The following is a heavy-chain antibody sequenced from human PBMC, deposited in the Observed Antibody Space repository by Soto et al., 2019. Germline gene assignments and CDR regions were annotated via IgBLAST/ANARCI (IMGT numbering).Heavy chain of an antibody. CDR1: GYTFTSYA. J-gene: IGHJ1*01. CDR2: INAGNGNT. V-gene: IGHV1-3*01. Sequence: ASVKVSCKASGYTFTSYAMHWVRQAPGQRLEWMGWINAGNGNTKYSQKFQGRVTITRDTSASTAYMELSSLRSEDTAVYYCARGDCSGGSCYSGDFQHWGQGTLVTGSS. CDR3: ARGDCSGGSCYSGDFQH. D-gene: IGHD2-15*01.